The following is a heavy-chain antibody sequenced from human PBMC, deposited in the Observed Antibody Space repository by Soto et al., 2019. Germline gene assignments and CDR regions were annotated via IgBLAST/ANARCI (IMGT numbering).Heavy chain of an antibody. J-gene: IGHJ3*02. D-gene: IGHD1-1*01. CDR2: IYYSGST. V-gene: IGHV4-30-4*02. CDR3: ARDLWLEHAFDI. CDR1: GGSISSGDYY. Sequence: PSETLSLTCTVSGGSISSGDYYWSWIRQPPGKGLEWIGYIYYSGSTYYNPSLKSRVTISVDTSKNQFSLKLSSVTAADTAVYYCARDLWLEHAFDIWGQGTMVTVSS.